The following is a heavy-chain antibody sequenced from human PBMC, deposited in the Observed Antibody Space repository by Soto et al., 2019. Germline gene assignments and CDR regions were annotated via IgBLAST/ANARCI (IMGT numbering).Heavy chain of an antibody. D-gene: IGHD3-10*01. CDR1: GGSISSTSW. CDR3: ARVEFGNFGAY. CDR2: IHHSGSA. J-gene: IGHJ4*02. Sequence: PSETLSLTCVVSGGSISSTSWWSWVRQPPRTGLEWIGEIHHSGSANYNPSLKSRVTLSMDKSKNQFSLRLTSVTAADTAVYYCARVEFGNFGAYWGQGTQVTVSS. V-gene: IGHV4-4*02.